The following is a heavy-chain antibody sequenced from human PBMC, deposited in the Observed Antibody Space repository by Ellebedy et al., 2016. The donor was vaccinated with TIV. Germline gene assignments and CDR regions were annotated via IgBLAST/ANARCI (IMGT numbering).Heavy chain of an antibody. CDR3: ARGGPGGDNWFFGR. D-gene: IGHD3-10*01. CDR2: SGAAGDT. CDR1: GFSLTGSD. Sequence: GESLKISCAASGFSLTGSDLHWVRRPAGKGLEWVSASGAAGDTYYPDSVRGRFTISRESAKNSFYLQMNSLTAGDTAVYYCARGGPGGDNWFFGRWGRGTRVTVSS. V-gene: IGHV3-13*01. J-gene: IGHJ2*01.